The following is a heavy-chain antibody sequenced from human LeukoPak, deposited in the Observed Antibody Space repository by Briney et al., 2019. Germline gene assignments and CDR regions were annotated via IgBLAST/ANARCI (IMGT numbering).Heavy chain of an antibody. CDR2: IYSGGST. V-gene: IGHV3-53*01. J-gene: IGHJ4*02. CDR1: GLTVSKNY. CDR3: ARVGGH. D-gene: IGHD3-10*01. Sequence: GGSLRLSCAASGLTVSKNYMSWVRQAPGKGLESVSVIYSGGSTYYTDSVRGRFTISRDNSKNTLYLQMNSLRVEDTAVYYCARVGGHWGQGTLVTVSS.